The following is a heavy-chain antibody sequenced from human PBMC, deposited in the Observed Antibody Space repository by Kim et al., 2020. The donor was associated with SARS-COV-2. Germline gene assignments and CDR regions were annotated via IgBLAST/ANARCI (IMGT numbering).Heavy chain of an antibody. CDR3: ARDIVATITPLYYYGMDV. D-gene: IGHD5-12*01. Sequence: GGSLRLSCAASGFTFSSYGMHWVRQAPGKWLEWVAVISYDGSNKYYAYSVKGRFTISRDNSKNTLYLQMNSLRAEDTAVYYCARDIVATITPLYYYGMDVWGQGTTVTVSS. CDR1: GFTFSSYG. CDR2: ISYDGSNK. J-gene: IGHJ6*02. V-gene: IGHV3-33*05.